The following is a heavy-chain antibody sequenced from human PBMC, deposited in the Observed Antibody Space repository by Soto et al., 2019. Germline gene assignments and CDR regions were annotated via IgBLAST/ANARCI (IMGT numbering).Heavy chain of an antibody. CDR1: GYAFSSYG. V-gene: IGHV1-18*01. CDR2: ISGYNGNT. J-gene: IGHJ4*02. Sequence: ASVKVSCKASGYAFSSYGISWVRRAPGQGLEWMGWISGYNGNTDYAQSPQGRVTMTTDTFTNTAYMELGSLRSDDTAVYYCARARGQWLVTTEYDCWGQGTQVTVSS. D-gene: IGHD6-19*01. CDR3: ARARGQWLVTTEYDC.